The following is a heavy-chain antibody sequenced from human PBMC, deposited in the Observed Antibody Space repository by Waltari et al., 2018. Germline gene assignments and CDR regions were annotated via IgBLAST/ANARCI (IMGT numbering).Heavy chain of an antibody. V-gene: IGHV1-69*12. CDR2: IIPIFGTA. D-gene: IGHD2-2*01. Sequence: QVQLVQSGAEVKKPGSSVKVSCKASGGTFSSYAISWVRQAPGQGLEWMGGIIPIFGTANYAQKFQGRVTITADESTSTAYMELSSLRSEDTAVYYCASPRGYCSSTSCLEIDLWGRGTLVTVSS. CDR1: GGTFSSYA. J-gene: IGHJ2*01. CDR3: ASPRGYCSSTSCLEIDL.